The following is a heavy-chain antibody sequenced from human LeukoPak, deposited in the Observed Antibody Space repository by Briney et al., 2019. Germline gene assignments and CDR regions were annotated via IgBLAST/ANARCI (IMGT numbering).Heavy chain of an antibody. CDR2: FDPEDGET. D-gene: IGHD2-15*01. Sequence: ASVKVSCKVSGYTLTELSMHWVRQAPGKGLEWMGGFDPEDGETIYAQKFQGRVTMTEDTSTDTAYMELSSLRSEDTAVYYCATARKEEGSVVGVAAMFPLDYWGQGTLVTVSS. J-gene: IGHJ4*02. CDR3: ATARKEEGSVVGVAAMFPLDY. CDR1: GYTLTELS. V-gene: IGHV1-24*01.